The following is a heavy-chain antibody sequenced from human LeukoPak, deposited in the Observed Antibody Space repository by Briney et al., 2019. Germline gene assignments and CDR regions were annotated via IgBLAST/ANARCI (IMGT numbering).Heavy chain of an antibody. Sequence: GGSLRLSCTASGFTFSGAWMTWVRQAPGKGLEWVANIREDGTEKNYVDSVKGRFTISRDNAKNSLFLQMSSLRDDDTAIYYCARHVGISFWGQGTLVTVSS. V-gene: IGHV3-7*01. CDR3: ARHVGISF. J-gene: IGHJ4*02. CDR2: IREDGTEK. CDR1: GFTFSGAW. D-gene: IGHD7-27*01.